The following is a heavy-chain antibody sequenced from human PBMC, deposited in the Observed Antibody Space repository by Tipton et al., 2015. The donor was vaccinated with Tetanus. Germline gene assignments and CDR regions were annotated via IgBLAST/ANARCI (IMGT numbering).Heavy chain of an antibody. J-gene: IGHJ4*02. V-gene: IGHV4-30-4*01. CDR2: IYNNGNT. Sequence: TLSLTCTVSGDSISSGDFYWTWIRQAPGQGLEWIGYIYNNGNTYYNPSLLGRITISLDTSKNQFSLSLNSLTAADTAVYSCARERILPGYFRIVDSWGPGALVAVSS. CDR1: GDSISSGDFY. CDR3: ARERILPGYFRIVDS. D-gene: IGHD3-9*01.